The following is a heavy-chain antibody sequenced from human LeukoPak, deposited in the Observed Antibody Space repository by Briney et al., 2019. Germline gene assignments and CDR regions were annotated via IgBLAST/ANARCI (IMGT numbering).Heavy chain of an antibody. CDR2: IYTNGST. J-gene: IGHJ3*02. V-gene: IGHV4-61*02. D-gene: IGHD3-16*01. CDR3: ATYGRRDYDDAFDI. CDR1: GGSISSGSYY. Sequence: SPSETLSLTCTVSGGSISSGSYYWSWIRQPAGKGLEWIGRIYTNGSTNYNPSLKSRVTISVDTSKNQFSLKLSSVTAADTAVYYCATYGRRDYDDAFDIWGQGTMVTVSS.